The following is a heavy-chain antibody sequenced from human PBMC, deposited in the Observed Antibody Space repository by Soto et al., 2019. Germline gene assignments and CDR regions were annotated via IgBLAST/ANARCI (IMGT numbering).Heavy chain of an antibody. Sequence: QITLKEAGPTLVKPTQTLTLTCSSSGFSLITSGVGVGWIRQPPGKALEWLALIYWDDDKGYSTSLKSRLTITKDTSKNQVVLTMTNMDPMDTATYYCAHTMAPRIFDYWGQGTLVTVSS. CDR1: GFSLITSGVG. J-gene: IGHJ4*02. V-gene: IGHV2-5*02. CDR3: AHTMAPRIFDY. CDR2: IYWDDDK.